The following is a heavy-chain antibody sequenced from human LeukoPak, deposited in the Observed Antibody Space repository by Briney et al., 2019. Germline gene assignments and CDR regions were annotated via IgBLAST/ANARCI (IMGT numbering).Heavy chain of an antibody. V-gene: IGHV1-69*04. Sequence: GSSVKVSCKASGGTFSSYAISWVRQAPGQGREWMGRIIPILGIANYAQKFQGRVTITADKSTSTAYMELSSLRSEDTAVYYCASGYYDSSGYYYGYWGQGTLVTVSS. D-gene: IGHD3-22*01. J-gene: IGHJ4*02. CDR1: GGTFSSYA. CDR2: IIPILGIA. CDR3: ASGYYDSSGYYYGY.